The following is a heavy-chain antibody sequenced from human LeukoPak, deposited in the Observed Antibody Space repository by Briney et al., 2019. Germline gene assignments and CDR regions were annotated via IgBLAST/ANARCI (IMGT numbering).Heavy chain of an antibody. CDR2: IYHSGST. D-gene: IGHD6-6*01. V-gene: IGHV4-30-2*01. Sequence: LRLSCAASGFTFSSYAMSWIRQPPGKGLEWIGYIYHSGSTNYNPSLKSRVTISVDRSKNQFSLKLSSVTAADTAVYYCARASSPNNWFDPWGQGTLVTVSS. J-gene: IGHJ5*02. CDR3: ARASSPNNWFDP. CDR1: GFTFSSYA.